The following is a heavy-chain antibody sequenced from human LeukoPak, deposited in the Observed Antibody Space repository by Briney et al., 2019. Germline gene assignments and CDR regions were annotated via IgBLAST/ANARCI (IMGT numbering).Heavy chain of an antibody. Sequence: ASVKVSCKASGYTFTGYYMHWVRQAPGQGLEWMGWINPNSGGTNYAQKFHGRVTMTRDTSISTAYMELSRLKSDDTAVYYCARVGHSDVFDIWGQGTMVIVSS. CDR3: ARVGHSDVFDI. J-gene: IGHJ3*02. CDR2: INPNSGGT. V-gene: IGHV1-2*02. CDR1: GYTFTGYY.